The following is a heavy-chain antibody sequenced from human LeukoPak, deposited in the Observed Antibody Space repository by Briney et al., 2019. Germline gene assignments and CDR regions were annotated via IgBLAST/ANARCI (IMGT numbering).Heavy chain of an antibody. CDR2: IYSGGST. V-gene: IGHV3-66*01. CDR3: ARGLAVAGTGFDY. D-gene: IGHD6-19*01. J-gene: IGHJ4*02. Sequence: GGSLRPSCAASGFTVSSNYMSWVRQAPGKGLEWVSIIYSGGSTYYADSVKGRFTISRDNSKKTLYLQMNSLRAEDTAVYYCARGLAVAGTGFDYWGQGTLVTVSS. CDR1: GFTVSSNY.